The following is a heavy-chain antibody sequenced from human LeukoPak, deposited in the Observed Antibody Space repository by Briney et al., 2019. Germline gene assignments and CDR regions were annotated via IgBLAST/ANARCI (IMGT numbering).Heavy chain of an antibody. CDR2: INHSGST. CDR1: GGSFSGYY. V-gene: IGHV4-34*01. J-gene: IGHJ4*02. Sequence: SETLSLTCAVYGGSFSGYYWSWIRQPPGKGLEWIGEINHSGSTNYNPSLKSRVTISVDTSKNQFSLKLSSVTAADTAVYYCARGGHYYVSSGYFDYWGQGTLVTVSS. CDR3: ARGGHYYVSSGYFDY. D-gene: IGHD3-22*01.